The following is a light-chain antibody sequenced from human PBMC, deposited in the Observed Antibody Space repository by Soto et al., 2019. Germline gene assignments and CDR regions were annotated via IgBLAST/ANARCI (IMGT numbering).Light chain of an antibody. V-gene: IGLV2-18*02. CDR3: SSYTSTSRYV. CDR2: EVT. CDR1: SSVVGKYDR. Sequence: QSVLTQPPSVSGSPGQSVTISCTGTSSVVGKYDRVSWYQQPPGTAPKLIIYEVTNRPSGVPARFSGSKSGNTASLTISGLQAEDEADYYCSSYTSTSRYVFGAGTQLTVL. J-gene: IGLJ1*01.